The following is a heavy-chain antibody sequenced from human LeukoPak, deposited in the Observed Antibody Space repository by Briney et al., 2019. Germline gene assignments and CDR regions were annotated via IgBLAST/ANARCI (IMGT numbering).Heavy chain of an antibody. V-gene: IGHV1-8*01. D-gene: IGHD3-22*01. CDR2: MNPNSGDT. J-gene: IGHJ4*02. CDR1: GYAFTSYN. Sequence: ASVKVSCKASGYAFTSYNIVWVRQAAGQGPEWMGWMNPNSGDTGYAQKFQGRVTITRSTSMSTAYMELSSLRSEDTAVYYCARPFYYDSRDSSFDFWGQGTLVTVSS. CDR3: ARPFYYDSRDSSFDF.